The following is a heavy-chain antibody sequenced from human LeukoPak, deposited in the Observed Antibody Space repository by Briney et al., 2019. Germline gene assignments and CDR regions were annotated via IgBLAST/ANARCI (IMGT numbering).Heavy chain of an antibody. D-gene: IGHD1-1*01. Sequence: PGGSLRLSCAASGFTFSHYWMSWVRHTPGKGLEWVANINQDGNDKYYADSVKGRFTISRDNSENTLYLQMNSLRAEDTAVYYCATVGGIGHYHYYYMDVWGKGTTVTVSS. CDR1: GFTFSHYW. CDR3: ATVGGIGHYHYYYMDV. J-gene: IGHJ6*03. CDR2: INQDGNDK. V-gene: IGHV3-7*01.